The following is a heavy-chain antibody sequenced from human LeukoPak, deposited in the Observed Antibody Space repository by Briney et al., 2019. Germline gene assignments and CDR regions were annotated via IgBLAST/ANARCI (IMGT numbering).Heavy chain of an antibody. CDR2: ISSSSNTI. J-gene: IGHJ4*02. CDR1: GFTFSTYS. CDR3: ARDNVDTAMGYYFDY. V-gene: IGHV3-48*04. Sequence: GGSLRLSCAASGFTFSTYSMNWVRQAPGKGLEWISYISSSSNTIYYADSVKGRFAISRDNAKNSLYLQMNSLRAEDTAVYYCARDNVDTAMGYYFDYWGQGTLVTVSS. D-gene: IGHD5-18*01.